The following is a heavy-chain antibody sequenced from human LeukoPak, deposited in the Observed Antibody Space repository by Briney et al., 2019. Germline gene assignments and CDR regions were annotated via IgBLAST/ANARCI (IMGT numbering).Heavy chain of an antibody. D-gene: IGHD3-3*01. CDR3: ATAITIFGVRSAFDI. Sequence: GASVKVSCKVSGYTLTELSMHWVRQAPGKGLEWMGGFDPEDGETIYAQKFQGRVTMTEDTSTDTAYMELSSLRSEDTAVYYCATAITIFGVRSAFDIWGQGTMVTVSS. V-gene: IGHV1-24*01. J-gene: IGHJ3*02. CDR1: GYTLTELS. CDR2: FDPEDGET.